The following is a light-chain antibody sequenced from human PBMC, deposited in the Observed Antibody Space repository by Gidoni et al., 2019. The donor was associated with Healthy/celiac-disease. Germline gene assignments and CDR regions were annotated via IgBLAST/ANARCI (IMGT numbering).Light chain of an antibody. CDR2: DAS. J-gene: IGKJ1*01. CDR3: QQRSNWPPGGT. CDR1: QSVSSY. V-gene: IGKV3-11*01. Sequence: IVLTQSPATLSLSPGARATLPCSASQSVSSYLAWYQQQPGQAPRLLIYDASNRATGIPARFSGSGSGTDFTLTISSLEPEDFAVYYCQQRSNWPPGGTFGQGTKVEIK.